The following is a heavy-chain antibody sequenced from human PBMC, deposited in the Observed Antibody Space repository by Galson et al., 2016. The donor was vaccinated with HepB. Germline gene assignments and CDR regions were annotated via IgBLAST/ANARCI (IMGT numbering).Heavy chain of an antibody. V-gene: IGHV3-7*01. CDR2: IKPDGSEK. Sequence: SLRLSCADSTFTFSNYWMTWVRQAPGKGLEWVANIKPDGSEKYYVDSVKGRFTISRDNAKNSLYLQMNSRRAEDTAVYYCARRSCTAGRCYSASYLCFDSWGQGTLVTVSS. CDR1: TFTFSNYW. CDR3: ARRSCTAGRCYSASYLCFDS. D-gene: IGHD2-15*01. J-gene: IGHJ4*02.